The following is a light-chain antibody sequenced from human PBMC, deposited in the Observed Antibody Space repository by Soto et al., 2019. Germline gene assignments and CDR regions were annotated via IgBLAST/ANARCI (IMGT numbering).Light chain of an antibody. J-gene: IGLJ2*01. V-gene: IGLV2-14*01. Sequence: QSVLTQPASVSGSPGQSITISCTGTSSDVGGYNYVSWYQQHPGKAPKLMSYNVSNRPSGVSNRFSGSKSGNTASLTISGLQAEDEGHYYCSSFTSTNTVLFGGGTKVTVL. CDR1: SSDVGGYNY. CDR2: NVS. CDR3: SSFTSTNTVL.